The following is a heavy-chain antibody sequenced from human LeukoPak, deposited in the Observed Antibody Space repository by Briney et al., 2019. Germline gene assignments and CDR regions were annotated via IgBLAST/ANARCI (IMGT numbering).Heavy chain of an antibody. J-gene: IGHJ3*02. CDR3: ATDRKSSWYSVGAFDI. CDR1: GYTLTELS. V-gene: IGHV1-24*01. CDR2: FDPEDGET. D-gene: IGHD6-13*01. Sequence: ASVNVSCTVSGYTLTELSMHWVRQAPGKGLEWMGGFDPEDGETIYAQKFQGRVTMTEDTSTDTAYMELSSLRSEDTAVYYCATDRKSSWYSVGAFDIWGQGTMVTVSS.